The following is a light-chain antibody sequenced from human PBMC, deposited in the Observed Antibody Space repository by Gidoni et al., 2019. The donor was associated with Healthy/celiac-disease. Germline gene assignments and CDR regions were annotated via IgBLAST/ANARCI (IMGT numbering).Light chain of an antibody. CDR3: QQRSNWPPRFT. V-gene: IGKV3-11*01. CDR1: QSVSSY. Sequence: DIVLTQSPATLSLSPGERATLSCRASQSVSSYLAWYQQKPGQAPRLLIYDASNRATGIPARFSGSGSGTDCTLTISSLEPEDFAVYYCQQRSNWPPRFTFGPGTKVDIK. J-gene: IGKJ3*01. CDR2: DAS.